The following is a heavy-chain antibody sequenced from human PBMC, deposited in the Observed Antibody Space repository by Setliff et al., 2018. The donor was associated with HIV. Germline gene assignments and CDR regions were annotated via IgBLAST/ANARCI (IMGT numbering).Heavy chain of an antibody. V-gene: IGHV3-48*01. Sequence: LSCAASGFTFSAWTMNWVRQAPGKGLEWISYISATGTSVYYADSVKGRFTISRDNARNSLHLEMNSLRAEDTAVYYCVGDGVGVVPGDAFDKWGQGTAVTVSS. CDR3: VGDGVGVVPGDAFDK. D-gene: IGHD3-10*01. J-gene: IGHJ3*02. CDR1: GFTFSAWT. CDR2: ISATGTSV.